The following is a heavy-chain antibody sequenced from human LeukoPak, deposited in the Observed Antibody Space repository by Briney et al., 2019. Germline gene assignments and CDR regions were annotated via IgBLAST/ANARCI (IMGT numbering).Heavy chain of an antibody. CDR1: GFTVSSNY. Sequence: GSLRLSCAASGFTVSSNYMSWVRQAPGKGLEWVATIGTSGVSTNYADSVKGRVTISRDNSRSTLYLQMNSLRADDTAVYYCAKPERSDYWGQGTLVTVSS. V-gene: IGHV3-23*01. D-gene: IGHD1-14*01. CDR2: IGTSGVST. CDR3: AKPERSDY. J-gene: IGHJ4*02.